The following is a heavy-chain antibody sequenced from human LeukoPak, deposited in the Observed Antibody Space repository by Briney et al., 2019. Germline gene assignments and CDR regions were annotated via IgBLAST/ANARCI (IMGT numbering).Heavy chain of an antibody. D-gene: IGHD5-12*01. CDR1: GFTFSSYS. J-gene: IGHJ4*02. Sequence: GGSLRLSYAASGFTFSSYSMNWVRQAPGEGLEWVSSISSSSSYIYYADSVKGRFTISRDNAKNSLYLQMNSLRAEDTAVYYCARAGSGYDYDYWGQGTLVTVSS. CDR3: ARAGSGYDYDY. CDR2: ISSSSSYI. V-gene: IGHV3-21*01.